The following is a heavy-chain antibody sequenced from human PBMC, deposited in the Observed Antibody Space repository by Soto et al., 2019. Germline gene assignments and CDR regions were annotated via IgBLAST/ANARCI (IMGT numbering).Heavy chain of an antibody. CDR2: IKSKTDGGTT. J-gene: IGHJ6*02. D-gene: IGHD3-22*01. CDR3: TNLSPDYYDSSGLAWGMDV. CDR1: GFTFSNAW. Sequence: GGSLRLSCAASGFTFSNAWMNWVRQAPGKGLEWVGRIKSKTDGGTTDYAAPVKGRFTISRDDSKNTLYLQMNSLKTEDTAVYYCTNLSPDYYDSSGLAWGMDVWGQGTTVTVSS. V-gene: IGHV3-15*07.